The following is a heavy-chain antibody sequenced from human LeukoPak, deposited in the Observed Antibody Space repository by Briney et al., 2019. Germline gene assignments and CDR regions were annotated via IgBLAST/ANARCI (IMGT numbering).Heavy chain of an antibody. D-gene: IGHD5-18*01. CDR3: ATEVNGYSYGPKFDY. V-gene: IGHV1-24*01. CDR2: FDPEDGET. CDR1: GYTLTELS. J-gene: IGHJ4*02. Sequence: GSSVKVSCKVSGYTLTELSMHWVRQAPGKGLEWMGGFDPEDGETIYAQKFQGRVTMTEDTSTDTAYMELSSLRSEDTAVYYCATEVNGYSYGPKFDYWGQGTLVTVSS.